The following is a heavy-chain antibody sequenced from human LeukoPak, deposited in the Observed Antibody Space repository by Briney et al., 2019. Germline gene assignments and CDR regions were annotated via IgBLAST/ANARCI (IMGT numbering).Heavy chain of an antibody. V-gene: IGHV3-33*01. D-gene: IGHD6-13*01. Sequence: QPGRSLRLSCAASGFTFSSYGMHWVRQAPGKGLEWVAVIWYDGSNKYYADSVKGRFTISRDNSKNTLYLQMNSLRAEDTAVYYCARDRIGYSRWDYWGQGTLVTVSS. J-gene: IGHJ4*02. CDR2: IWYDGSNK. CDR3: ARDRIGYSRWDY. CDR1: GFTFSSYG.